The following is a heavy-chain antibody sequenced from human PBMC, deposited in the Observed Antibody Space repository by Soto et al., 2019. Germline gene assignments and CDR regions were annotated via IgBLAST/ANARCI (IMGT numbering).Heavy chain of an antibody. J-gene: IGHJ5*02. Sequence: EVQLSESGGDLRQQGGSLRISCAASGFTFTNYAMTWVRRTPGKGLGWVSGISASGGVKYYAGSVRGRFTVSRDNSKNILYLQMDNLRDEDTALYYCAREVGAPSGWLDPWGQGTQVTVSS. D-gene: IGHD1-26*01. V-gene: IGHV3-23*01. CDR1: GFTFTNYA. CDR3: AREVGAPSGWLDP. CDR2: ISASGGVK.